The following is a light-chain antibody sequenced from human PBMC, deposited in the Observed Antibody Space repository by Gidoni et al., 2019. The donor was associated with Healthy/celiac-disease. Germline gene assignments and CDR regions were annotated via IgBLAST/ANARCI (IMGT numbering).Light chain of an antibody. Sequence: TQMTQSPSSLSASVGERVTITCGASRGISNYLAWYQQKPGKVPKLLIYAASTLQSGVPSRFSGSGSGTDFTLTISSLQPEDVATYYCQKYNSAPRTFGQGTKVEIK. CDR3: QKYNSAPRT. V-gene: IGKV1-27*01. CDR1: RGISNY. J-gene: IGKJ1*01. CDR2: AAS.